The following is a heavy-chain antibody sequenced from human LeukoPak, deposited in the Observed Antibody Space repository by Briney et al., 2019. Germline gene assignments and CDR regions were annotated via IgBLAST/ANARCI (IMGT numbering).Heavy chain of an antibody. CDR2: IIPILGTT. Sequence: SVKVSCRASGGIFNTLAISWVRQAPGQGLEWMGRIIPILGTTNYAQKFQGRVTISADESTRTAYMELSSLRSEDTAMYYCARVDRDAEENFDCWGQGTLVTVSS. D-gene: IGHD5-24*01. V-gene: IGHV1-69*11. J-gene: IGHJ4*02. CDR1: GGIFNTLA. CDR3: ARVDRDAEENFDC.